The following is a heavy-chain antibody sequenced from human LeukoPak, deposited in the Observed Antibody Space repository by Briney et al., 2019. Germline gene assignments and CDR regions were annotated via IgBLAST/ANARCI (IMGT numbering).Heavy chain of an antibody. J-gene: IGHJ4*02. CDR3: ATDIIVVVPAALDY. Sequence: NPGGSLRLSCAASGFTFSSYSMNWVRQAPGKGLEWVSSISSSSSYIYYADSVKGRFTISRDNAKNSLYLQMNSLRAEDTAVYYCATDIIVVVPAALDYWGQGTLVNVSS. V-gene: IGHV3-21*01. CDR1: GFTFSSYS. D-gene: IGHD2-2*01. CDR2: ISSSSSYI.